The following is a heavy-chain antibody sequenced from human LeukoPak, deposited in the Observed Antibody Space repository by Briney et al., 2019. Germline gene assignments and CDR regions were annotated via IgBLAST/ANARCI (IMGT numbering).Heavy chain of an antibody. D-gene: IGHD4-23*01. Sequence: GGSLRLSCAASGFTVSSNYMSWVRQAPGKGLEWVSVIYSGGSTYYADSVKGRFTISRDNSKNTLYLQMNSLRAEDTAVYYCARLHDYGGNSEGDFDYWGQGTLVTVSS. CDR1: GFTVSSNY. J-gene: IGHJ4*02. CDR3: ARLHDYGGNSEGDFDY. V-gene: IGHV3-66*01. CDR2: IYSGGST.